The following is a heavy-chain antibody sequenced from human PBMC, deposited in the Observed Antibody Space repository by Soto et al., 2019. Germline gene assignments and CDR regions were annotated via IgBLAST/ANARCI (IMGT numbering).Heavy chain of an antibody. CDR2: IYSGGST. V-gene: IGHV3-66*01. Sequence: EVQLVESGGGLVQPGGSLRLSYAASGFTVSSNYMSWVRQAPGKGLEWVSVIYSGGSTYYADSVKGRFTISRDNFKNTLYLQMNSLRAEDTAVYYCARDRIPTGMDVWGQGTTVTVSS. CDR3: ARDRIPTGMDV. CDR1: GFTVSSNY. J-gene: IGHJ6*02.